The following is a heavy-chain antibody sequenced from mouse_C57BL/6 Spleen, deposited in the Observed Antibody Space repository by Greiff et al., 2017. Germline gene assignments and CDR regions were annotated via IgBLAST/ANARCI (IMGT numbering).Heavy chain of an antibody. CDR1: GYTFTSYW. CDR3: ARWGDPPFDY. CDR2: IDPSDSYT. J-gene: IGHJ2*01. Sequence: VQLQQPGAELVKPGASVKLSCKASGYTFTSYWMQWVKQRPGQGLEWIGEIDPSDSYTNYNQKFKGKATLTVDTSSSTAYMQLSSLTSEDSAVYDCARWGDPPFDYWGQGTTLTVSS. V-gene: IGHV1-50*01.